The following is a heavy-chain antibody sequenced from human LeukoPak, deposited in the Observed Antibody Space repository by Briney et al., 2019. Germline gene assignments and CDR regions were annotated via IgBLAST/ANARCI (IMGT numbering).Heavy chain of an antibody. V-gene: IGHV1-2*02. CDR3: ARDQDFGVVTADFDY. J-gene: IGHJ4*02. D-gene: IGHD3-3*01. CDR1: GYTFTGYY. Sequence: ASVKVSCKASGYTFTGYYMHWVRQAPGQGLEWMGWINPNSGGTNYAQKFQGRVTMTRDTSISTAYMELSRLRSDDTAVYYCARDQDFGVVTADFDYWGQGTLVTVSS. CDR2: INPNSGGT.